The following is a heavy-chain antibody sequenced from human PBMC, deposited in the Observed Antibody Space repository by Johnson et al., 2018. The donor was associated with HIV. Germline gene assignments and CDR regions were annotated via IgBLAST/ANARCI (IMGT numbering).Heavy chain of an antibody. Sequence: VQLVESGGGLVQPGGSLRLSCAASGFTFSSYWMSWVRQSPGKGLEWVANIKQDGSEKYYVDSVKGRFTISRDNAKNSLYLQMNSLRAEDTAVYYCARDGRKLTYYYDSSGYDDAFDIWGQVTMVTVSS. CDR3: ARDGRKLTYYYDSSGYDDAFDI. CDR1: GFTFSSYW. J-gene: IGHJ3*02. D-gene: IGHD3-22*01. V-gene: IGHV3-7*01. CDR2: IKQDGSEK.